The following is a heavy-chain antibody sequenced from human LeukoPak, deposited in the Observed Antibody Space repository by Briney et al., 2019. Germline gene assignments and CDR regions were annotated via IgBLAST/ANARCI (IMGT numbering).Heavy chain of an antibody. D-gene: IGHD3-22*01. CDR1: GGSFSGYY. CDR3: ARGPYSYDSSGAFDI. Sequence: PSETLSLTCAVYGGSFSGYYWSWIRQPPGKGLEWIGEINHSGSNNYNPSLKSRVTISVDTSKNQFSLKLSSVTAADTAVYFCARGPYSYDSSGAFDIWGQGTMVTVSS. J-gene: IGHJ3*02. V-gene: IGHV4-34*01. CDR2: INHSGSN.